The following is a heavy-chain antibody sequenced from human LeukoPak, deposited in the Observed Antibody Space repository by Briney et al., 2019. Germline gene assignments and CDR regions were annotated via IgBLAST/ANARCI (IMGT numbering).Heavy chain of an antibody. J-gene: IGHJ4*02. CDR1: GFTFSSYG. CDR2: INDDGTYT. V-gene: IGHV3-74*01. Sequence: PGETLRLSCAASGFTFSSYGMSWVRQVPGKGLVWVSRINDDGTYTVYADSVKGRFTISRDNAKNTLYLQMDSLRGEDTAVYYCGREIQAPGKTLEYWGQGTLVTVSS. CDR3: GREIQAPGKTLEY.